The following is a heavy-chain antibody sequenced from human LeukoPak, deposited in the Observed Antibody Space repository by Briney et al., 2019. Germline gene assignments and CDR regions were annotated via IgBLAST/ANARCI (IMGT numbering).Heavy chain of an antibody. V-gene: IGHV3-30-3*01. J-gene: IGHJ4*02. D-gene: IGHD3-22*01. CDR3: ARTLRYYDSSGFDY. CDR1: GFTFSSYA. CDR2: ISYDGSNK. Sequence: GGSLRLSCAASGFTFSSYAMHWVRRAPGKGLEWVAVISYDGSNKYYADSVKGRFTISRDNSKNTLYLQMNSLRAEDTAVYYCARTLRYYDSSGFDYWGQGTLVTVSS.